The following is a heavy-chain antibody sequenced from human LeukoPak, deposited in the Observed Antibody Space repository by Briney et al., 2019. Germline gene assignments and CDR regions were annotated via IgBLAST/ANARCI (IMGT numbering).Heavy chain of an antibody. J-gene: IGHJ5*02. D-gene: IGHD6-6*01. Sequence: GESLKISCKGSGYSFSNYWIGWVRQMPGKGLEYMGIIYPGDSDTRYSPSFQGQVTISADKSITTAYLQWSSPKASDTAMYYCARLYSSSSYNWFDPWGQGTLVTVSS. CDR1: GYSFSNYW. CDR2: IYPGDSDT. V-gene: IGHV5-51*01. CDR3: ARLYSSSSYNWFDP.